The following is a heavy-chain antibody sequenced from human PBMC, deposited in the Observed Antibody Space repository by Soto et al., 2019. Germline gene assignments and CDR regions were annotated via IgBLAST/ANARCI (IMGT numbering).Heavy chain of an antibody. CDR1: GYTFTSYD. V-gene: IGHV1-8*01. CDR2: MNPNSGNT. Sequence: QVPLVQSGAEVKKPGASVKVSCKASGYTFTSYDINWVRQATGQGLEWMGWMNPNSGNTGYAQKFQGRVTMTRNTSISTAYMELSSLRSEDTAVYYCVSSIAVAGTGFDYWGQGTLVTVSS. J-gene: IGHJ4*02. CDR3: VSSIAVAGTGFDY. D-gene: IGHD6-19*01.